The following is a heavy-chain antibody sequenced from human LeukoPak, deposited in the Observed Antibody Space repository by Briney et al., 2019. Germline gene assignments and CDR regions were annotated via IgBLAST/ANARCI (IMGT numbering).Heavy chain of an antibody. CDR1: GYSFTSYW. CDR2: LDPSDSYT. CDR3: ARHYSGTYSDY. Sequence: GESLKICCKGSGYSFTSYWISWVRQMPGKGLEWMGSLDPSDSYTYYSPSFQGHITISADKSISTAYLQWSSLKASDTAMFYCARHYSGTYSDYWGQGTLVTVSS. D-gene: IGHD1-26*01. J-gene: IGHJ4*02. V-gene: IGHV5-10-1*01.